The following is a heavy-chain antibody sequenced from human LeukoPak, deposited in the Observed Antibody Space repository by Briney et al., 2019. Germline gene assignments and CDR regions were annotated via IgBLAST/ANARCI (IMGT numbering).Heavy chain of an antibody. CDR2: ISGSGGST. D-gene: IGHD3-10*01. Sequence: PGGSLRLSCAASGFTFSSYAMSWVRQAPGKGLEWVSAISGSGGSTYYADSVKGRFTISRDNSKNTLDLQMNSLRAEDTAVYYCARGVIPYIPFDYWGQGTLVTVSS. V-gene: IGHV3-23*01. J-gene: IGHJ4*02. CDR3: ARGVIPYIPFDY. CDR1: GFTFSSYA.